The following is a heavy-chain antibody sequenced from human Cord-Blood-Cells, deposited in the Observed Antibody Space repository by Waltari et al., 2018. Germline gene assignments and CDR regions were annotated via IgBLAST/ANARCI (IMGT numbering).Heavy chain of an antibody. D-gene: IGHD1-26*01. CDR3: ARARWELLLDY. Sequence: QVQLVQSGAEVKKPGASVKVSCKASGYTFTGYYMHWVRQAPGQGLEWMGRINHNSGGTNYAQKFKGRVTMTRDTSISTAYMELSRLRSDDTAVYYCARARWELLLDYWGQGTLVTVSS. J-gene: IGHJ4*02. CDR2: INHNSGGT. CDR1: GYTFTGYY. V-gene: IGHV1-2*06.